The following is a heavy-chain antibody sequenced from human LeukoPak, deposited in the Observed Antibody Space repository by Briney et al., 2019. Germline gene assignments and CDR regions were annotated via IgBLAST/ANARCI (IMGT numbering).Heavy chain of an antibody. V-gene: IGHV3-23*01. CDR3: AKDSSTTNPYYGLDV. D-gene: IGHD2/OR15-2a*01. J-gene: IGHJ6*02. Sequence: GGSLRLSCAASGFTFSSYAMGWVRQAPGKGLEWVSAISGSGATTYYADSVKGRFPISRDNSKNTLYLQMDSLRADDTAVYYCAKDSSTTNPYYGLDVWGQGTTVTVSS. CDR2: ISGSGATT. CDR1: GFTFSSYA.